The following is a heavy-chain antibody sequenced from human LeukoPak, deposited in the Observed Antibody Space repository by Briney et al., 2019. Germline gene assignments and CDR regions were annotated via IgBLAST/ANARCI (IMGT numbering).Heavy chain of an antibody. J-gene: IGHJ4*02. D-gene: IGHD1-1*01. V-gene: IGHV3-48*02. CDR1: GFTFNTYS. CDR3: ARMLERNFDY. Sequence: GGSLRLSCAGSGFTFNTYSMNWVRQAPGKGLEWVSYISSGSSTIYYADSVKGRFTISRDNAKNSLYLQMDSLSDEDTAVYYCARMLERNFDYWGQGTLVTVSS. CDR2: ISSGSSTI.